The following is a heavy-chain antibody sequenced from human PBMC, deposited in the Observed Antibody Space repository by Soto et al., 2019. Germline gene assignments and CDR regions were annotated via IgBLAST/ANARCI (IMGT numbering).Heavy chain of an antibody. Sequence: KNYEASVKVSCKASGYTFTSYAMHWVRQAPGQRLEWMGWINAGNGNTKYSQKFQGRVTITRDTSASTAYMELSSLRSEDTAVYYCARSIPTIRIAVAGVKYNWFDPWGQGTLVTVSS. CDR1: GYTFTSYA. V-gene: IGHV1-3*01. D-gene: IGHD6-19*01. CDR3: ARSIPTIRIAVAGVKYNWFDP. J-gene: IGHJ5*02. CDR2: INAGNGNT.